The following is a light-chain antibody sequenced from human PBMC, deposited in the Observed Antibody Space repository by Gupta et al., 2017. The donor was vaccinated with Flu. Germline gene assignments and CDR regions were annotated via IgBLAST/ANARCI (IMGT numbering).Light chain of an antibody. V-gene: IGKV3-11*01. CDR3: QQRSNWLAIT. Sequence: EIVLTQSPATLSLSPGERATLSCRASQSVSSYLAWYQQKPGQAPRLLIYDASNRATGIPARFSGRGYGTDFTLTISSREPEDFAVYYCQQRSNWLAITFGQGTRLEIK. CDR2: DAS. CDR1: QSVSSY. J-gene: IGKJ5*01.